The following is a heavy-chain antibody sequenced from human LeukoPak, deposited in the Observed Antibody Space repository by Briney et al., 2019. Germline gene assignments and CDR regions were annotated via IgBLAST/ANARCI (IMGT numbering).Heavy chain of an antibody. V-gene: IGHV1-2*06. J-gene: IGHJ4*02. Sequence: ASVKVSCKASGYTFTGYYMHWVRQAPGQGLEWMGRINPNSGCTNYAQKFQGRVTMTRDTSISTAYMELSRLRSDDTAVYYCASIKGSSWIDYWGQGTLVTVSS. CDR1: GYTFTGYY. CDR2: INPNSGCT. CDR3: ASIKGSSWIDY. D-gene: IGHD6-13*01.